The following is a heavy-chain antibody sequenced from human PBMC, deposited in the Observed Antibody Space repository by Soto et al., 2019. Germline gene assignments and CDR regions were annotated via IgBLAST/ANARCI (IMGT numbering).Heavy chain of an antibody. J-gene: IGHJ4*02. V-gene: IGHV3-23*01. D-gene: IGHD6-19*01. CDR2: ISGSGGST. Sequence: GGSLRLSCAASGFTFSSYAMSWVRQAPGKGLEWVSAISGSGGSTYYADSVKGRFTISRDNSKNTLYLQMNSLRAEDTAVYYCAKDEEGYSSGWYTNYFDYWGQGTLVTVSS. CDR3: AKDEEGYSSGWYTNYFDY. CDR1: GFTFSSYA.